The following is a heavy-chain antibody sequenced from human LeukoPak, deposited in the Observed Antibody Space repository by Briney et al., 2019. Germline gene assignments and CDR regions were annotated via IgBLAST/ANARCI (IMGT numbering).Heavy chain of an antibody. Sequence: SETLSLTCTVSGGSISSSSYYWGWIRQPPGTGLEWIGSIYYSGSTYYNPSLKSRVTISVDTSKNQFSLKLSSVTAADTAVYYCARDGYRGLVDYWGQGTLVTVSS. CDR2: IYYSGST. J-gene: IGHJ4*02. D-gene: IGHD5-12*01. CDR1: GGSISSSSYY. CDR3: ARDGYRGLVDY. V-gene: IGHV4-39*07.